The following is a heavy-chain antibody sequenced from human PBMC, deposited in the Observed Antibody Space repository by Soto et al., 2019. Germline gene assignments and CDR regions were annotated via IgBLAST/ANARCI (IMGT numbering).Heavy chain of an antibody. J-gene: IGHJ4*02. Sequence: PGGSLRLSCAASGFTFSSYGMHWVRQAPGKGLEWVAVISYDGSNKYYADSVKGRFTISRDNSKNTLYLQMNSLRADDTVVYYCAKARSEPDIVLMVYALDYWGQGTLVTVSS. CDR1: GFTFSSYG. V-gene: IGHV3-30*18. D-gene: IGHD2-8*01. CDR3: AKARSEPDIVLMVYALDY. CDR2: ISYDGSNK.